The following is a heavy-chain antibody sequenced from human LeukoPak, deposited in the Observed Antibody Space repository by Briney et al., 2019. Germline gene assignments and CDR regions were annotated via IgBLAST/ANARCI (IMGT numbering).Heavy chain of an antibody. CDR2: INPNSGGT. V-gene: IGHV1-2*02. J-gene: IGHJ3*02. D-gene: IGHD3-10*01. CDR1: GYTFTGYY. Sequence: GASVKVSCKASGYTFTGYYMNWVRQAPGQGLERMGWINPNSGGTNYAQKFQGRVTMTRDTSISTAYMELSRLRSDDTAVYYCARSLHYGSGSYHAFDIWGQGTMVTVSS. CDR3: ARSLHYGSGSYHAFDI.